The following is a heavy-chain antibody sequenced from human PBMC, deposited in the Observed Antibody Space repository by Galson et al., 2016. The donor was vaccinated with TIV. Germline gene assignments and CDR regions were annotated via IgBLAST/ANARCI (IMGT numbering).Heavy chain of an antibody. CDR1: GYPFSGYY. J-gene: IGHJ2*01. CDR2: IYPGNYHT. D-gene: IGHD3-22*01. V-gene: IGHV5-51*01. CDR3: ARHDSSAFSNWYFNL. Sequence: QSGAEVKKTGESLKISCRGSGYPFSGYYIGWVRQVPGKGLEWMGLIYPGNYHTVYSPSFEGQVTISADKSTTTAYLQWNGLKPSDTAMYYCARHDSSAFSNWYFNLWGRGTLVTVSS.